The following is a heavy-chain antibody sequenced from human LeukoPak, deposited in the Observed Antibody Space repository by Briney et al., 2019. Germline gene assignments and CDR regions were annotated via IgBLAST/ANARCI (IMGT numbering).Heavy chain of an antibody. CDR3: AKDRLRFLEWSFDY. J-gene: IGHJ4*02. CDR1: GFTFSSYS. Sequence: PGGSLRLSCAASGFTFSSYSMNWVRQTPGKGLEWVSSISSSSTYIYYADSVKGRFTISRDNSKNTLYLQMNSLRAEDTAVYYCAKDRLRFLEWSFDYWGQGTLVTVSS. V-gene: IGHV3-21*04. CDR2: ISSSSTYI. D-gene: IGHD3-3*01.